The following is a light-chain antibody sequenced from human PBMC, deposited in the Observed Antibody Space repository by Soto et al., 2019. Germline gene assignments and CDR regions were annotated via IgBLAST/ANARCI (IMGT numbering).Light chain of an antibody. CDR2: AAS. CDR1: QGISNW. V-gene: IGKV1-12*01. J-gene: IGKJ5*01. CDR3: QQANSYPIT. Sequence: DIQMTQSPSSVSASVGDRVTITCRASQGISNWLAWYQQKPGKVPILLIYAASTLQAGVPSRFSGSGSGKEFAPTISSLQPEDFATYYCQQANSYPITFGQGTRLEIK.